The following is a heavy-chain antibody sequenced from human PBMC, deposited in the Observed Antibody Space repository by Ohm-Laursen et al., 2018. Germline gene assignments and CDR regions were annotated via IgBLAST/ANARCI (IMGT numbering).Heavy chain of an antibody. CDR2: INPSGGST. V-gene: IGHV1-46*01. CDR1: GYTFTTHY. J-gene: IGHJ4*02. D-gene: IGHD7-27*01. CDR3: ARDLGLVGTNWGYYFNY. Sequence: ASVKVSCKASGYTFTTHYIHWVRQAPGQGLEWMGIINPSGGSTKYAQKFQGRVTMTRDTSTSTVYMELSSLRSEDTAVYYCARDLGLVGTNWGYYFNYWGQGTLVTVSS.